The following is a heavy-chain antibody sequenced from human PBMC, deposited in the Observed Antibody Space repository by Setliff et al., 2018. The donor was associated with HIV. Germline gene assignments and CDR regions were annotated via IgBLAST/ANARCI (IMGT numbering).Heavy chain of an antibody. V-gene: IGHV1-69*10. Sequence: VASVKVSCKASGGTFSSYAISWVRQAPGQGLEWMGGIIPILGIANYAQKFQGRVTITADESTSTAYMELSSLRSKDTAVYYCARGPRDSSGWYSYYYGMDVWGQGTTVTV. D-gene: IGHD6-19*01. J-gene: IGHJ6*02. CDR2: IIPILGIA. CDR3: ARGPRDSSGWYSYYYGMDV. CDR1: GGTFSSYA.